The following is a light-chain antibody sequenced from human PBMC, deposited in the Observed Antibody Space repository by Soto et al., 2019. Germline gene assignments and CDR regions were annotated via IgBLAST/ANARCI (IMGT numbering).Light chain of an antibody. CDR1: GSDIGTYHY. V-gene: IGLV2-14*01. CDR3: SSYTGSGTLSL. J-gene: IGLJ1*01. CDR2: AVS. Sequence: QSVLTQPASVSGSPGQSITLSCTGTGSDIGTYHYVSWYQHHPGKAPKLMIYAVSNRPSGVSNRFSGSKAGNTASLTISGLQAEDESDYYCSSYTGSGTLSLFGTGTKLTVL.